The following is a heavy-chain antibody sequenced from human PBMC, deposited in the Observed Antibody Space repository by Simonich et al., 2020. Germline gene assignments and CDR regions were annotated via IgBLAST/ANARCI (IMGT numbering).Heavy chain of an antibody. J-gene: IGHJ4*02. D-gene: IGHD2-15*01. Sequence: QVQLVESGGGVVQPGRSLRLSCAASGFTFSSYGMHWVRQAPGKWLEWVAVIWYDGSNKYYADSVKGRFTISRENSKNTLYLQMNSLRAEDTAVYYCARDRYCSGGSCYYFDYWGQGTLVTVSS. CDR2: IWYDGSNK. V-gene: IGHV3-33*01. CDR3: ARDRYCSGGSCYYFDY. CDR1: GFTFSSYG.